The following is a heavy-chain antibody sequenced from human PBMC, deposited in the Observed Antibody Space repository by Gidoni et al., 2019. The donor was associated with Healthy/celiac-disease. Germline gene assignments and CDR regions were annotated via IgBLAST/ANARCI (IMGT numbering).Heavy chain of an antibody. CDR3: ARDRLDGSGSFDI. Sequence: VSGGSISSGGYYWSWIRQHPGKGLEWIGYIYYSGSTYYNPSLKSRVTISVDTSKNQFSLKLSSVTAADTAVYYCARDRLDGSGSFDIWGQGTMVTVSS. D-gene: IGHD3-10*01. CDR1: GGSISSGGYY. J-gene: IGHJ3*02. V-gene: IGHV4-31*02. CDR2: IYYSGST.